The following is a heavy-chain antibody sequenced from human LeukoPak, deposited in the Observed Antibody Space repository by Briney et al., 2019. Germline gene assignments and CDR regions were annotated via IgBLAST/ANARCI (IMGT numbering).Heavy chain of an antibody. CDR3: ARDGYYDFWSGYPDY. CDR2: ISSSSSYI. CDR1: GFTFSSYS. D-gene: IGHD3-3*01. V-gene: IGHV3-21*01. Sequence: PGGSLRLSCAASGFTFSSYSMNWVRQAPGKGLEWVSSISSSSSYIYYADSVKGRFTISRDNAKNSLYLQMNSLRAEDTAVYYCARDGYYDFWSGYPDYWGQGTLVTVSS. J-gene: IGHJ4*02.